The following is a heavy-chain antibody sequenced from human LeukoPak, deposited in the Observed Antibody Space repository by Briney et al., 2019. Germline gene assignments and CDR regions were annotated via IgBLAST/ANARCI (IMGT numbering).Heavy chain of an antibody. CDR2: INHSGST. Sequence: ASETLSLTCAVYGGSFSGYYWSWIRQPPGKGLEWIGEINHSGSTNHNPSLKSRVTISVDTSKNQFSLKLSSVTAADTAVYYCARGPYLPYYYGSGSYYYYMDVWGKGTTVTVSS. J-gene: IGHJ6*03. V-gene: IGHV4-34*01. CDR1: GGSFSGYY. D-gene: IGHD3-10*01. CDR3: ARGPYLPYYYGSGSYYYYMDV.